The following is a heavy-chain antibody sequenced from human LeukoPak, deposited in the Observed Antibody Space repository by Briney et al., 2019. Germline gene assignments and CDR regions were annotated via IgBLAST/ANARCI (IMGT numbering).Heavy chain of an antibody. J-gene: IGHJ4*02. CDR3: ARGPYCSSTSCYTGYYFDY. D-gene: IGHD2-2*02. V-gene: IGHV1-2*02. CDR2: INPNSGGT. Sequence: ASVNVSCKASGYTFTGYYMHWVRQAPGQGLEWMGWINPNSGGTNYAQKFQGRVTMTRDTSISTAYMELSRLRSDDTAVYYCARGPYCSSTSCYTGYYFDYWGQGTLVTVSS. CDR1: GYTFTGYY.